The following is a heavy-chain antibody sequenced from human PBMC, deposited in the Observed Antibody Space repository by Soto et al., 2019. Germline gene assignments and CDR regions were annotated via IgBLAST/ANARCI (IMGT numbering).Heavy chain of an antibody. V-gene: IGHV1-2*07. CDR1: GYTFIDYY. CDR3: ARPPGYISDWYYFDL. Sequence: ASVKVSCKASGYTFIDYYMHWVRQAPGLGFEWMGRISPRRGGTNYAHKYQGRVTMTWDTSLNTAYMELSSLISEDTAVYYCARPPGYISDWYYFDLWGQGTLVTVSS. J-gene: IGHJ4*02. D-gene: IGHD3-9*01. CDR2: ISPRRGGT.